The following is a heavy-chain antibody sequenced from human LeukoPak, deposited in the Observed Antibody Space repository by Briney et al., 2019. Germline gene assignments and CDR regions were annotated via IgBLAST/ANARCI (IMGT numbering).Heavy chain of an antibody. J-gene: IGHJ5*02. CDR1: GYTLTELS. D-gene: IGHD4-17*01. Sequence: GASVKVSCKVSGYTLTELSMHWVRQAPGKGLEWMGGFDPEDGETIYAQKFQGRVTMTEDTSTDTAYMELSSLRSEDTAVYYCANHHDYGDYLNWFDPWGQGTLVTVSS. CDR3: ANHHDYGDYLNWFDP. CDR2: FDPEDGET. V-gene: IGHV1-24*01.